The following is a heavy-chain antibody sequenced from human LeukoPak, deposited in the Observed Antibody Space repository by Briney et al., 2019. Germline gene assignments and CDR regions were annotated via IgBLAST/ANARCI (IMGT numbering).Heavy chain of an antibody. CDR3: AREGTTVTHFDY. D-gene: IGHD4-11*01. J-gene: IGHJ4*02. V-gene: IGHV4-59*01. CDR1: GGSISSYY. Sequence: SETLSLTCTVSGGSISSYYWSWIRQTPGKGLEWIGDIYYSGSTNYNPSLKSRVTISVDTSKNQFSLKLSSVTAADTAVYYCAREGTTVTHFDYWGQGTLVTVSS. CDR2: IYYSGST.